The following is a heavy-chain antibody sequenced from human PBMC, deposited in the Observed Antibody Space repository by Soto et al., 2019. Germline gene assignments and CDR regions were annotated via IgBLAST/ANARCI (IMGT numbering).Heavy chain of an antibody. V-gene: IGHV1-69*02. CDR2: IIPLLNIA. Sequence: QVQLVQSGAEVKKPGSSVKVSCKASGGTFSSYTLNWVRQAPGQGLEWMGRIIPLLNIANYAQKFQGRVTITADKSTSTAYMELSSLRSEDTAVYYCGCGYSYGNYNYHGMDVWGPGTTVTVSS. D-gene: IGHD5-18*01. J-gene: IGHJ6*02. CDR3: GCGYSYGNYNYHGMDV. CDR1: GGTFSSYT.